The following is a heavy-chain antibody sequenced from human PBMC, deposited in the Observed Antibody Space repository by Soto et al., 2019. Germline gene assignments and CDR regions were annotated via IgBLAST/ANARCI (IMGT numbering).Heavy chain of an antibody. D-gene: IGHD3-3*01. V-gene: IGHV3-48*01. J-gene: IGHJ4*01. Sequence: EVQLVESGGGLVQPGGSLRLSCAASGFTLSSYSMNWVRQPPGKGLEWVSYVSSTSSTIYYADSVKGRFTISRDNAMNSVYLQMNSLRAEDTAPYYCASGRGVTAPGASLVYGGQATLVTVSS. CDR3: ASGRGVTAPGASLVY. CDR2: VSSTSSTI. CDR1: GFTLSSYS.